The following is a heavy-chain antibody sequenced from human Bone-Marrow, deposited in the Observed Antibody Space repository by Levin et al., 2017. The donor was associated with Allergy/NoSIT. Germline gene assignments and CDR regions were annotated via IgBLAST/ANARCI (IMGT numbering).Heavy chain of an antibody. J-gene: IGHJ4*02. CDR2: IYTSGST. CDR3: ARGDRAGPTFDY. D-gene: IGHD3-16*01. V-gene: IGHV4-61*02. CDR1: GGSISSGSYY. Sequence: SETLSLTCTVSGGSISSGSYYWSWIRQPAGKGLEWIGRIYTSGSTNYNPSLKSRVTISVDTSKNQFSLKLSSVTAADTAVYYCARGDRAGPTFDYWGQGTLVTVSS.